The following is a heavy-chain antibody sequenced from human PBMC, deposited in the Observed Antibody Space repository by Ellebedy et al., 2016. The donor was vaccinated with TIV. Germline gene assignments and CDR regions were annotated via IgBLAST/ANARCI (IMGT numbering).Heavy chain of an antibody. CDR1: GYSFTSYW. J-gene: IGHJ6*02. D-gene: IGHD2-15*01. CDR2: IDPSDSYT. V-gene: IGHV5-10-1*01. CDR3: ARDVVVAANVYYYGMDV. Sequence: GESLKISCKGSGYSFTSYWISWVRQMPGKGLEWMGRIDPSDSYTNYSPSFQGHVTISADKSISTAYLQWSSLKASDTAMYYCARDVVVAANVYYYGMDVWGQGTTVTVSS.